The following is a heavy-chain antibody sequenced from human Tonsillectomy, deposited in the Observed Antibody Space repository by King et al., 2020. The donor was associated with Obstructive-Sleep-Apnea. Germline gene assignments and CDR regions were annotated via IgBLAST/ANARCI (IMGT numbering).Heavy chain of an antibody. Sequence: VQLVESGGGLVQPGGSLRLSCSASGFTFSSYAMHWVRQAPGKGLEYVSAISSNGGSTYYADSVKGRFTISRDNSKNTLYLQMSSLRAEDTAVYYCVKGVQLSSGGGATIPRFGYWGQGTLVTVSS. D-gene: IGHD1-26*01. CDR3: VKGVQLSSGGGATIPRFGY. CDR2: ISSNGGST. J-gene: IGHJ4*02. CDR1: GFTFSSYA. V-gene: IGHV3-64D*06.